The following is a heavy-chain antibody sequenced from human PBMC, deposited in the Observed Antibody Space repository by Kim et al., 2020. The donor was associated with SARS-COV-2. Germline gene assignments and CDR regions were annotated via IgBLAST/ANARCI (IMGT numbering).Heavy chain of an antibody. V-gene: IGHV3-21*01. Sequence: RYIYYADSAKGRFTIPRDNAKSSLFLQMNSLRAEDAGVYYCARFEGYGMDVWGQGTTVTVSS. CDR3: ARFEGYGMDV. J-gene: IGHJ6*02. D-gene: IGHD3-9*01. CDR2: RYI.